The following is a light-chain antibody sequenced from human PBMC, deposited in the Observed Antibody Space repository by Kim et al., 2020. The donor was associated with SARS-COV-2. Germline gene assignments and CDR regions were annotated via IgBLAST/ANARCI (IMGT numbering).Light chain of an antibody. CDR3: QQYYAIPLT. CDR2: WSS. V-gene: IGKV4-1*01. CDR1: QVVLHSATNN. J-gene: IGKJ1*01. Sequence: PTIICRSRQVVLHSATNNLSWSQQKPGQPPKLLIYWSSTRDSGVPDRISGSGSGTDFPLTISGLQAEDVALYYCQQYYAIPLTFGQGSKVDIK.